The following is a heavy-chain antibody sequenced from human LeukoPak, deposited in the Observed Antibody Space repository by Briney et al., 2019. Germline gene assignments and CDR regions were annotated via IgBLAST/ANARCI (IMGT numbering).Heavy chain of an antibody. D-gene: IGHD3/OR15-3a*01. Sequence: SETLSLTCAVSGGSISSGGYSWSWIRQPPGKGLEWIGYIYHSGSTYYNPSLKSRDTISVDRSKNQFSLKLSSVTAADTAVYYCARVDRYYYYGMDVWGQGTTVTVSS. V-gene: IGHV4-30-2*01. CDR3: ARVDRYYYYGMDV. J-gene: IGHJ6*02. CDR2: IYHSGST. CDR1: GGSISSGGYS.